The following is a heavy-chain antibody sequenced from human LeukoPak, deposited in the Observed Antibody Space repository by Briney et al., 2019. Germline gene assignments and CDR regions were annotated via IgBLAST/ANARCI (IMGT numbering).Heavy chain of an antibody. D-gene: IGHD1-1*01. J-gene: IGHJ4*02. Sequence: GGSLRLSCAVSGFTFSGFWMRWSRQAPGKGLEWVASINSDGSEGNYADVVKGRFTISRDNAKNSLYLQINSLRAEDTAVYYCTRGEAWTDNWGQGTLVTVSS. V-gene: IGHV3-7*03. CDR2: INSDGSEG. CDR1: GFTFSGFW. CDR3: TRGEAWTDN.